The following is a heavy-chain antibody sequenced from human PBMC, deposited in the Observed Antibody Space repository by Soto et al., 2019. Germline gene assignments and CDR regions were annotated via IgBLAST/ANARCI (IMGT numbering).Heavy chain of an antibody. CDR1: VFSCSSDR. CDR2: ISSSGSFK. D-gene: IGHD1-7*01. Sequence: GSLRLSCAASVFSCSSDRMGWVRQAPGKGLEWVSSISSSGSFKNYADSVKGRFTISRDNAKNSLYLLLSGLKEEDTAVYYCARDPPTGTTLEWADSWGQGTLVTVSS. V-gene: IGHV3-21*01. J-gene: IGHJ4*02. CDR3: ARDPPTGTTLEWADS.